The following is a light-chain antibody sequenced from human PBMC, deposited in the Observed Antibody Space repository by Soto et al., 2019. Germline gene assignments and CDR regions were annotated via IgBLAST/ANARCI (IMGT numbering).Light chain of an antibody. CDR2: DAS. J-gene: IGKJ1*01. CDR1: QSVTNY. CDR3: QQRSDWPSGT. Sequence: EIVLTQSPATLSLSPGERATLSCRASQSVTNYLAWYQQNPGQAPRLLIHDASNRATGIPARFSGSGSGTDFTLTISSLEPEDCAVDYCQQRSDWPSGTFGQGTKVEIK. V-gene: IGKV3-11*01.